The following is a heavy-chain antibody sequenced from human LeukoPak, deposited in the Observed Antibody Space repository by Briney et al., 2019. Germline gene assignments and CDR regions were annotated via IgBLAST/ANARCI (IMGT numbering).Heavy chain of an antibody. CDR3: ARGGPLWFGELLSNYYYYMDV. J-gene: IGHJ6*03. Sequence: SETLSLTCAVYGGSFSGYYWSWIRQPPGKGLEWIGEINHSGSTNYNPSLKSRVTISVDTSKNQFSLKLSSVTAADTAVYYSARGGPLWFGELLSNYYYYMDVWGKGTTVTVSS. D-gene: IGHD3-10*01. CDR1: GGSFSGYY. V-gene: IGHV4-34*01. CDR2: INHSGST.